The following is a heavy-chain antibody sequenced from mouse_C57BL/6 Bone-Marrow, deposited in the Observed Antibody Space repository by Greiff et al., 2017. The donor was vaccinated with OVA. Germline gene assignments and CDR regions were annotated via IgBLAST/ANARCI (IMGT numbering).Heavy chain of an antibody. J-gene: IGHJ1*03. CDR1: GYTFTSYW. CDR2: INPRNGGT. V-gene: IGHV1-53*01. Sequence: QVQLQQPGTELVKPGASVKLSCKASGYTFTSYWMHWVKQRPGQGLEWIGNINPRNGGTNYNEKFKSKATLTVEKSSSTASMQLSSLTSEYAAVYYCARRWLLWYFDVWGTGTTVTVSS. CDR3: ARRWLLWYFDV. D-gene: IGHD2-3*01.